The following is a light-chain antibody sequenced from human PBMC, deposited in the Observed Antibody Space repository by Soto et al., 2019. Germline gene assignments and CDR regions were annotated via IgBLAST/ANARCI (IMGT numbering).Light chain of an antibody. J-gene: IGKJ4*01. CDR2: GAS. CDR3: QQYGSSPPIT. CDR1: QSVTSSY. Sequence: EIVLMQSPGTLSLSPGERATLFCRASQSVTSSYLAWYQQKPGQAPRLLIYGASSRATGIPDRVSGSGSGTDFTLTISRLEPEDFAVYYCQQYGSSPPITFGEGTKVDI. V-gene: IGKV3-20*01.